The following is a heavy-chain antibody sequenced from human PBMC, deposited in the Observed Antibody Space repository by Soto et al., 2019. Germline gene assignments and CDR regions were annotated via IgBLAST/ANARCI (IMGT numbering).Heavy chain of an antibody. Sequence: PGGSLRLSCTASGFTFSSYAMHWVRQAPGKGLEWVAVISYDGSNKYYADSVKGRFTISRDNSKNTLYLQMNSLRAEDTAVYYCARDPSSSYYYDSSGYYYSYYFDYWGQGTLVTVSS. V-gene: IGHV3-30-3*01. CDR1: GFTFSSYA. CDR3: ARDPSSSYYYDSSGYYYSYYFDY. D-gene: IGHD3-22*01. J-gene: IGHJ4*02. CDR2: ISYDGSNK.